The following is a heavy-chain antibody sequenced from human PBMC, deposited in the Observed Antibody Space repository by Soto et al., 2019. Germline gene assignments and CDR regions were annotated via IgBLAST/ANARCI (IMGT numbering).Heavy chain of an antibody. D-gene: IGHD2-2*01. V-gene: IGHV1-2*02. CDR2: INPNSGGT. CDR1: GYTFTGYY. CDR3: AYLEPAAANYYYGMDV. Sequence: GASVKVSCKASGYTFTGYYMHWVLQAPGQGLEWMGWINPNSGGTNYAQKFQGRVTMTRDTSISTAYMELSRLRSDDTAVYYCAYLEPAAANYYYGMDVWGQGTTVTVSS. J-gene: IGHJ6*02.